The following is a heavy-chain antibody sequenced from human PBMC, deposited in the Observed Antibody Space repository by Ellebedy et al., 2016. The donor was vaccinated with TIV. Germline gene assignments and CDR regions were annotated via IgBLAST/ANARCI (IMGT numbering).Heavy chain of an antibody. CDR1: GFPFSSYA. CDR2: ITVRSIET. Sequence: PGGSLRLSCAVSGFPFSSYALNWVRRAPGSGLEWVSAITVRSIETFYADSVKGRSAISRDDSRNTLYLQLSSLRAEDAAVYYCARGRRDFDVWGQGTMVTVAS. CDR3: ARGRRDFDV. D-gene: IGHD1-14*01. J-gene: IGHJ3*01. V-gene: IGHV3-23*01.